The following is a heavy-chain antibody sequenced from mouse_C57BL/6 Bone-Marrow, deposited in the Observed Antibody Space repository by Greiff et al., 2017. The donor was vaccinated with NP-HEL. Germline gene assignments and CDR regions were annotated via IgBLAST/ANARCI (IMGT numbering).Heavy chain of an antibody. CDR3: ARNGYYVGYFDY. CDR1: GYTFTSYW. Sequence: QVQLQQPGAELVKPGASVKLSCKASGYTFTSYWMHWVKQRPGRGLAWLGSLYPNSGGTKYNEKFKSKATLTVDKPSSTAYMQLSSLTSEDSAVYYCARNGYYVGYFDYWGQGTTLTVSS. CDR2: LYPNSGGT. J-gene: IGHJ2*01. V-gene: IGHV1-72*01. D-gene: IGHD2-3*01.